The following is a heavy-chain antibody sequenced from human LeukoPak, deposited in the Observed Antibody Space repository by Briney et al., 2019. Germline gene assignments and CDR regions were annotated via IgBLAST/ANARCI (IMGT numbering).Heavy chain of an antibody. CDR2: ISYDGSNK. J-gene: IGHJ4*02. CDR3: ARDMYYYDSSGYSLSFDY. V-gene: IGHV3-30*04. D-gene: IGHD3-22*01. Sequence: PGGSLRLSCAASGFTFSSYAMHWVRQAPGKGLEWVAAISYDGSNKYYADSVKGRFTISRDNSKNTLYLQMNSLRAEDTAVYYCARDMYYYDSSGYSLSFDYWGQGTLVTVSS. CDR1: GFTFSSYA.